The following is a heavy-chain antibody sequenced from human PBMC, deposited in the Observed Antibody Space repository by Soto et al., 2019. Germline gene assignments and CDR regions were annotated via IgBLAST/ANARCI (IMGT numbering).Heavy chain of an antibody. J-gene: IGHJ6*02. CDR1: XXXXXXYG. V-gene: IGHV3-33*01. CDR2: IWYDGSNK. CDR3: XXXXXXXXXXX. Sequence: QVQLVESGGGVVQPGRSLRLSCAASXXXXXXYGMXWVRQXXGKGLEWVAVIWYDGSNKYYADSVKGRFTISRDNSKNTLYLQMXSLXXXXXXXXXXXXXXXXXXXXXWGQGTTVTVSS.